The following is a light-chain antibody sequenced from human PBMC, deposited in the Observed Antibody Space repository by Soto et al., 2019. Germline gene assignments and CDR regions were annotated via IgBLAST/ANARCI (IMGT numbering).Light chain of an antibody. V-gene: IGKV3-20*01. CDR3: QQCASSPWT. J-gene: IGKJ1*01. CDR1: QSVSSNY. Sequence: IVLTQSPGTLSLSPGERATVSCRASQSVSSNYLVWYQQKPGQAPRLLIYGASSMATGIPDRFSGSGSGTDFTLTISRLESEDFALYYCQQCASSPWTFGQGTKVEIK. CDR2: GAS.